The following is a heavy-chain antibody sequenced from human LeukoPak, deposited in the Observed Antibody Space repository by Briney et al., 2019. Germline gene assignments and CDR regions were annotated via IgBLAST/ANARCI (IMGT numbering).Heavy chain of an antibody. V-gene: IGHV4-59*08. D-gene: IGHD2-2*01. CDR1: GGSISSYY. CDR3: ARHRGYCSSTSCYGEQYFDY. J-gene: IGHJ4*02. Sequence: SETLSLTCTVSGGSISSYYWSWIRQPPGKGLEWIGYIYYSGSTYYNPSLKSRVTISVDTSKNQFSLKLSSVTAADTAVYYCARHRGYCSSTSCYGEQYFDYWGQGTLVTVSS. CDR2: IYYSGST.